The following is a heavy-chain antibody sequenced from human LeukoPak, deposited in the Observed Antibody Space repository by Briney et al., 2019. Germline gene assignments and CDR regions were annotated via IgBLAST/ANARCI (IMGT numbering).Heavy chain of an antibody. J-gene: IGHJ5*02. CDR2: MNPNSGNT. CDR3: ARGEPYDFWSGYYSWFDP. V-gene: IGHV1-8*01. CDR1: GYTFTSYD. Sequence: GASVKVSCKASGYTFTSYDINWVRPATGQGLEWMGWMNPNSGNTGYAQKFQGRVTMTRNTSISTAYMELSSLRSEDTAVYYCARGEPYDFWSGYYSWFDPWGQGTLVTVSS. D-gene: IGHD3-3*01.